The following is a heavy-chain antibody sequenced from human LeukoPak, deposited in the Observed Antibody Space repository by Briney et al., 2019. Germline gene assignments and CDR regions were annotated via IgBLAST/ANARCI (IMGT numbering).Heavy chain of an antibody. CDR2: FDPEDGET. V-gene: IGHV1-24*01. CDR1: GYTLTELS. Sequence: GASVTVSCKVSGYTLTELSMHWVRQAPGKGLEWMGGFDPEDGETIYAQKFQGRVTMTEDTSTDTAYMELSSLRSEDTAVYYCATVPTATGARWGGYFYWGQGTLVTVSS. J-gene: IGHJ4*02. D-gene: IGHD3-3*01. CDR3: ATVPTATGARWGGYFY.